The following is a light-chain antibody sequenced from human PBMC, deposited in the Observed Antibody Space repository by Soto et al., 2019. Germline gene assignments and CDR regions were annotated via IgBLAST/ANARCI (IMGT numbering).Light chain of an antibody. J-gene: IGKJ4*01. CDR1: QSVFTN. CDR3: QQYNTWPLT. CDR2: AVS. V-gene: IGKV3-15*01. Sequence: EIVMTQSPATLSVSPGDRATLSCRASQSVFTNFAWYQHKPGQAPRLLIYAVSTRATGVPVRFSGSGSGTEFTLTISSLQSEDFAVYYCQQYNTWPLTFGGGTKVEIK.